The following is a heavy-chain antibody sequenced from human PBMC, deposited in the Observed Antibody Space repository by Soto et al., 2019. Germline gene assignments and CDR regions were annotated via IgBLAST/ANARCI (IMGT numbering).Heavy chain of an antibody. CDR1: GYTFTGFH. CDR2: INPNGGGR. D-gene: IGHD1-26*01. J-gene: IGHJ4*02. Sequence: ASVKVSCKASGYTFTGFHIHWVRQAPGQGLEWMGWINPNGGGRNYAQKFQGWVTMTRDASISTAYMELSRLKSDDTAVYYCARGSVGPTTDFDYWGQGTLVTV. V-gene: IGHV1-2*04. CDR3: ARGSVGPTTDFDY.